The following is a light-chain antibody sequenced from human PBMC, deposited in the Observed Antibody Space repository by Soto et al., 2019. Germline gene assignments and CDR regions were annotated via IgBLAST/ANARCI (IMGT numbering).Light chain of an antibody. J-gene: IGKJ1*01. CDR2: GAS. V-gene: IGKV3-20*01. Sequence: EIVLTQSPGTLSLSPGERATLSCRASQSVRSSYLCWYQQKPGQAPRLLIYGASSRATGIPDRFSGSGSGTDFTLTISRLEPEDFAVYYCQHYGSSPRTFGQVTKGEIK. CDR1: QSVRSSY. CDR3: QHYGSSPRT.